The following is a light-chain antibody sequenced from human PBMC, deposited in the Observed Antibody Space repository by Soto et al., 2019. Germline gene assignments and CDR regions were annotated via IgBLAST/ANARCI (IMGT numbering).Light chain of an antibody. CDR2: GAS. Sequence: EIVLTQSPATLSLSPVERATLSCRASQSVSSYLAWYQQKPGQAPRLLISGASSRATGIPDRFSGSGSGTDFTLTVSRLEPEDFAVYYCQQYSSSPSITFGQGTRLEIK. CDR3: QQYSSSPSIT. J-gene: IGKJ5*01. V-gene: IGKV3-20*01. CDR1: QSVSSY.